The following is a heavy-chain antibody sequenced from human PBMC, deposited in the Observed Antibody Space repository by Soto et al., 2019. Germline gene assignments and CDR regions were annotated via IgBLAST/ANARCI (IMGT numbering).Heavy chain of an antibody. Sequence: QVQLVQSGAEVKKPGASVKVSCKASGYTFTSYGISWVRQAPGQGLEWMGWISAYNGNTNYAQKLQGRVTMTTDTSTSTAYMELRSRRCEDTAVYYCARDGYYYDSSGYQRGATFDYWGQGTLVTVSS. D-gene: IGHD3-22*01. CDR3: ARDGYYYDSSGYQRGATFDY. J-gene: IGHJ4*02. CDR2: ISAYNGNT. CDR1: GYTFTSYG. V-gene: IGHV1-18*01.